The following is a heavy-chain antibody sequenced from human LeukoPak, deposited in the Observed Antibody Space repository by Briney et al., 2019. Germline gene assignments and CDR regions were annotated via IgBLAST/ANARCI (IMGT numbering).Heavy chain of an antibody. CDR3: AKGGYYYDSSGLLY. CDR1: RFTFSGYW. CDR2: LKPDGSEK. Sequence: GGSLRLSCAASRFTFSGYWMTWVRQAPGKGLEWVANLKPDGSEKYYVDSVKGRFTISRDNAKNSLYLQMNSLRADDTAVYYCAKGGYYYDSSGLLYWGQGTLVTVSS. J-gene: IGHJ4*02. V-gene: IGHV3-7*01. D-gene: IGHD3-22*01.